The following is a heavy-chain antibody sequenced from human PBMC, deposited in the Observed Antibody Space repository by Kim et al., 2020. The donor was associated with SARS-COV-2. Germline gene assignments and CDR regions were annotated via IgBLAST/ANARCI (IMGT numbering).Heavy chain of an antibody. Sequence: GGSLRLSCAGSGFTFSTCCMTWLRQTPGKGLEWVANIKRDGSEKNYADSVKGRFTLSRDNAKNSLYLQMNSLSTKDTAPYYCARSAVAGTGYLDLWGRGT. D-gene: IGHD6-19*01. V-gene: IGHV3-7*01. CDR3: ARSAVAGTGYLDL. CDR1: GFTFSTCC. CDR2: IKRDGSEK. J-gene: IGHJ2*01.